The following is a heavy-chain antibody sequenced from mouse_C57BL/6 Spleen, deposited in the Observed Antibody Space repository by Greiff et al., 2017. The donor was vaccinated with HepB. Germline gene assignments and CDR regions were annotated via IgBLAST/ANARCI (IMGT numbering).Heavy chain of an antibody. D-gene: IGHD2-4*01. J-gene: IGHJ4*01. CDR1: GYTFTDYY. Sequence: EVQLQQSGPELVKPGASVKISCKASGYTFTDYYMNWVKQSHGKSLEWIGDINPNNGGTSYNQKFKGKATLTVDKSSSTAYMELRSLTSEDSAVYYCARGRLYYEYDEEDYAMDYWGQGTSVTVSS. CDR2: INPNNGGT. V-gene: IGHV1-26*01. CDR3: ARGRLYYEYDEEDYAMDY.